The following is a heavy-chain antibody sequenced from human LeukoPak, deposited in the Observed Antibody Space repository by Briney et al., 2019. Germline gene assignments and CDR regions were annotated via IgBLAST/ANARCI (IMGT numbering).Heavy chain of an antibody. Sequence: ASETLSLTCAVYGGSFSGYYWSWIRQPPGKGLEWIGEINHSGSTNYNPSLKSRVTISVDTSKNQFSLKLSSVTAADTAVYYCARGYDYGDHKYYFDYWGQGTLVTVSS. J-gene: IGHJ4*02. CDR3: ARGYDYGDHKYYFDY. CDR1: GGSFSGYY. V-gene: IGHV4-34*01. CDR2: INHSGST. D-gene: IGHD4-17*01.